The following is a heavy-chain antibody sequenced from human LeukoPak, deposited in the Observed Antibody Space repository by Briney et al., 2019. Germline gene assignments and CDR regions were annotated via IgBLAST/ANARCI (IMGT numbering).Heavy chain of an antibody. CDR1: GYTFTSYG. CDR2: ISAYNGNT. Sequence: ASVKVSCKASGYTFTSYGISWVRQAPGQGLEWMGWISAYNGNTNYAQKLQGRVTMTTDTSTSTAYMELRSLRSDDTAVYYCARDVPYHYGSGSYYNGLPIDYWGQGTLVTVSS. J-gene: IGHJ4*02. D-gene: IGHD3-10*01. CDR3: ARDVPYHYGSGSYYNGLPIDY. V-gene: IGHV1-18*01.